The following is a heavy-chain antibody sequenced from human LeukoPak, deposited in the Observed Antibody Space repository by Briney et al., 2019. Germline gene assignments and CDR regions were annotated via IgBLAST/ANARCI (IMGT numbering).Heavy chain of an antibody. Sequence: GGSLRLSCAASGFTFSSYWMSWVRQAPGKGLEWVAVISYDGSNKYYADSVKGRFTISRDNSKNTLYLQMNSLRAEDTAVYYCAKGWRDTEVGYWGQGTLVTVSS. CDR3: AKGWRDTEVGY. CDR2: ISYDGSNK. D-gene: IGHD5-18*01. V-gene: IGHV3-30*18. CDR1: GFTFSSYW. J-gene: IGHJ4*02.